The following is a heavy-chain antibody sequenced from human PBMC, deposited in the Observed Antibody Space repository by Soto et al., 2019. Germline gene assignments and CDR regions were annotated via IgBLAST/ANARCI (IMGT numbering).Heavy chain of an antibody. CDR1: GYTFIDYY. CDR2: ISPRSGGT. V-gene: IGHV1-2*02. Sequence: ASVKVSCKASGYTFIDYYMHWVRQAPGQGFEWMGRISPRSGGTNYAQKFQGRVTMTWDTSLNTAYMELSSLISEDTAVYYCARVRAAAGKERYFDYWGQGTLVTVSS. CDR3: ARVRAAAGKERYFDY. D-gene: IGHD6-13*01. J-gene: IGHJ4*02.